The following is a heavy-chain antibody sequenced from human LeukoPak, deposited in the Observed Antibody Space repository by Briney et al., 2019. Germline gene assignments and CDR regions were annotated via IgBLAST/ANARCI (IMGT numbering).Heavy chain of an antibody. D-gene: IGHD3-10*01. V-gene: IGHV3-7*05. Sequence: QSGGSLRLSCAASGFTFSSYWMSWVRQAPGKGLEWAANMNEDGSGKYYVDSVKGRFTISRDNAKNSLYLQMNSLRAEDTALYYCARTGNSGSGSWGQGTLVTVSS. J-gene: IGHJ4*02. CDR2: MNEDGSGK. CDR3: ARTGNSGSGS. CDR1: GFTFSSYW.